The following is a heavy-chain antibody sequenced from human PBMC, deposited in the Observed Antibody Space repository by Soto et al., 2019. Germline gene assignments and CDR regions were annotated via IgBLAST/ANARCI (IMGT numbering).Heavy chain of an antibody. D-gene: IGHD3-22*01. J-gene: IGHJ4*02. CDR1: GFTFRSYA. CDR3: VKGEYYYDSSGYYPFDY. Sequence: PGGSLRLSCAASGFTFRSYAMSWVRQAPGKGLEWVSGISGSGISTHYADSVKGRFTVSRDNSKNTQNLQMSSLRADDTAVYYCVKGEYYYDSSGYYPFDYWGQGTLVTVSS. V-gene: IGHV3-23*01. CDR2: ISGSGIST.